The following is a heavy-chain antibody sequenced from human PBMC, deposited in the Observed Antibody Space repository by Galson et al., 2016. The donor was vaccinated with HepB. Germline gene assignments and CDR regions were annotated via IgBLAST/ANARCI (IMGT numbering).Heavy chain of an antibody. Sequence: SETLSLTCTVSGDSISTYYWNWIRQSPGKGLEWIGYIYYIGSTNYNPSLRSRVTMSLDRSKNQFSLKLNSVTPADTAVYYCARRPRPTHSSSWAYYFDLWGRGSLVTVSS. J-gene: IGHJ2*01. D-gene: IGHD6-13*01. V-gene: IGHV4-59*01. CDR3: ARRPRPTHSSSWAYYFDL. CDR2: IYYIGST. CDR1: GDSISTYY.